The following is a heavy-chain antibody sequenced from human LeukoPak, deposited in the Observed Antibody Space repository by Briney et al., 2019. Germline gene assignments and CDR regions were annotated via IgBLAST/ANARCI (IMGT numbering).Heavy chain of an antibody. CDR3: ARDPPQFSSYCDFWSGYLGY. J-gene: IGHJ4*02. Sequence: GGSLRLSCAASGFTFSDYYMSWIRQAPGKGLEWVSYISSSGSTIYYADSVKGRFTISRDNAKNSLYLQMNSLRAEDTAVYYCARDPPQFSSYCDFWSGYLGYWGQGTLVTVSS. D-gene: IGHD3-3*01. V-gene: IGHV3-11*01. CDR2: ISSSGSTI. CDR1: GFTFSDYY.